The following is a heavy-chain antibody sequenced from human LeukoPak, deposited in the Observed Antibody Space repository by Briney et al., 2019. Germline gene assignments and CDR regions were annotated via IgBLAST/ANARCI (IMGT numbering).Heavy chain of an antibody. CDR3: AKDEGGDYVGLDY. CDR1: GFTFTFYG. J-gene: IGHJ4*02. V-gene: IGHV3-30*18. D-gene: IGHD4-17*01. CDR2: ISDDGTKK. Sequence: PGGSLRLSCADSGFTFTFYGMHWARQAPGKGLEWLAVISDDGTKKSYADSVKGRFTISRDNSKNTLYLQMNSLRPEDTAVYYCAKDEGGDYVGLDYWGQGTLVTVSS.